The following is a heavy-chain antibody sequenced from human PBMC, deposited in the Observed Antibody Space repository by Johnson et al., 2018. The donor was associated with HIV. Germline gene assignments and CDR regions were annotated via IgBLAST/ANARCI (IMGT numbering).Heavy chain of an antibody. CDR2: IYSGGRT. V-gene: IGHV3-66*01. CDR1: GFTVSSNY. CDR3: ARDNWNEDI. D-gene: IGHD1-20*01. Sequence: VQLVESGGGLVQPGGSLRLSCAASGFTVSSNYMSWVRQAPGKGLEWVSVIYSGGRTYSSDSVKGRFTISRDNSKNTLYLQMNSLRAEDTAVYYCARDNWNEDIWGQGTMVTVSS. J-gene: IGHJ3*02.